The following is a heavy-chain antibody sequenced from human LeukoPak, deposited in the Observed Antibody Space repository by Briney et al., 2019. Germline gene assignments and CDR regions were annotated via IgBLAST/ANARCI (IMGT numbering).Heavy chain of an antibody. Sequence: GGSLRLSCAADAFNSNRYWMGRVRQAPGKGLEWVANIKPDGSEKNYVDSVKGRFTISRDNAKNSLYLQMNSLRAEDTAFYYCGRGGLNHWYFDLWGRGTLVTVSS. CDR3: GRGGLNHWYFDL. J-gene: IGHJ2*01. V-gene: IGHV3-7*04. CDR1: AFNSNRYW. CDR2: IKPDGSEK.